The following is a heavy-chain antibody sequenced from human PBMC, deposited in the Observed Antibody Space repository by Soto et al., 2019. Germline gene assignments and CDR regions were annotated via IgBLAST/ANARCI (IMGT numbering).Heavy chain of an antibody. J-gene: IGHJ6*02. Sequence: QITLKESGPTLVRPTETLTLTCSFSGFSFSTTGMGVGWVRQPPGEALEWLALLYWADDKRYSPSLKSRLTITADTSKNQVVLIMTSMDVVDTATYYCVHRHYYCSGRLDVDFWGPGITVPVSS. D-gene: IGHD3-10*01. V-gene: IGHV2-5*02. CDR1: GFSFSTTGMG. CDR3: VHRHYYCSGRLDVDF. CDR2: LYWADDK.